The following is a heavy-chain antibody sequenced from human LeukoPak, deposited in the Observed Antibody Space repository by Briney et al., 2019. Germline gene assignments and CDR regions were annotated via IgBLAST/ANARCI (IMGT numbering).Heavy chain of an antibody. CDR2: INPNSGGT. CDR1: GYTFTGYY. D-gene: IGHD3-22*01. V-gene: IGHV1-2*02. CDR3: AREFAYYYDSSGYTFDS. Sequence: ASVKVSCKASGYTFTGYYMHWVRQAPGQGLEGMGWINPNSGGTNYAQKFQRRVTMTRDTSISTAYMELSRLRSDDTAVYYCAREFAYYYDSSGYTFDSWGQGTLVTVSS. J-gene: IGHJ4*02.